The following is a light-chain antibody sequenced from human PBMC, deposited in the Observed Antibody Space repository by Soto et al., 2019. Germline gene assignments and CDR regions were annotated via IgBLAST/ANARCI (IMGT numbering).Light chain of an antibody. CDR3: QQYNNWPPST. J-gene: IGKJ2*01. V-gene: IGKV3-15*01. Sequence: EIVMTQSPATLSVSPRERATLFCRASQSVSSNLAWYQQKPGQAPRLLIYGASTRATGIPARFSGSGSGTEFTLTISSLQSEDFAVYYCQQYNNWPPSTFGQGTKLEIK. CDR2: GAS. CDR1: QSVSSN.